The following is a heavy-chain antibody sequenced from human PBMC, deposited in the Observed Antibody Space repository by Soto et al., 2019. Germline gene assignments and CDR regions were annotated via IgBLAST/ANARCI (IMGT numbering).Heavy chain of an antibody. CDR1: GYSFTSYW. CDR3: ARRVSGYCSSTSCYWFDP. CDR2: IDPSDSYT. D-gene: IGHD2-2*01. J-gene: IGHJ5*02. Sequence: GESLKISCKGSGYSFTSYWISWVRQMPGKGLEWMGRIDPSDSYTNYSPSFQGHVTISADKSISTAYLQWSSLKASDTAMYYCARRVSGYCSSTSCYWFDPWGQGTLVTVSS. V-gene: IGHV5-10-1*01.